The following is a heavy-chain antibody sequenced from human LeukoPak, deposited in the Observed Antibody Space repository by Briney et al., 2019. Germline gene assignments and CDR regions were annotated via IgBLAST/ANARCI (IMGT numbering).Heavy chain of an antibody. D-gene: IGHD1-26*01. Sequence: ASVKVSCKASGYTFTGYHMHWVRQAPGQGLEWMGRINPNSGDTNYAQKFQGRVAMTRDTSTSTAYMELRSLRSDDTAVYYCARDNMGADFDYWGQGTLVTVSS. CDR2: INPNSGDT. CDR1: GYTFTGYH. J-gene: IGHJ4*02. CDR3: ARDNMGADFDY. V-gene: IGHV1-2*06.